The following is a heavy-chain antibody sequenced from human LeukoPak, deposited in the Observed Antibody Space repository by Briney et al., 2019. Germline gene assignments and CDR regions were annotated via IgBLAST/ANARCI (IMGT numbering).Heavy chain of an antibody. J-gene: IGHJ4*02. CDR1: GFTFSSYA. CDR2: ISGSGGST. CDR3: AKDLLLFSLPQYFDY. V-gene: IGHV3-23*01. Sequence: GGSLRLSCAASGFTFSSYAMSWVRQAPGKGLEWVSSISGSGGSTYYPDSVKGRFTISRDDSKNTLYLQMNNLRAEDTAVYYCAKDLLLFSLPQYFDYWGQGTLVTVSS.